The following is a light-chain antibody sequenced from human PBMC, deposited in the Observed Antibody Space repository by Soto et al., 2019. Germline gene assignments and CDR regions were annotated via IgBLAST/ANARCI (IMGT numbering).Light chain of an antibody. CDR1: QTVSRN. Sequence: EVGVTKSAATVSVSTGESATLSCGASQTVSRNLAWYQQRPGQAPRLLIYDISNRAAGVPARFSGSGSETEFTLTIRSLQSEDFAVYFCQQYNNWPSFRQGTRLEIK. V-gene: IGKV3-15*01. CDR2: DIS. CDR3: QQYNNWPS. J-gene: IGKJ5*01.